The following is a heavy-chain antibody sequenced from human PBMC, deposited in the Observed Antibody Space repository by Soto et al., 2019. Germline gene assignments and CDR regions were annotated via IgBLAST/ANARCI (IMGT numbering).Heavy chain of an antibody. J-gene: IGHJ3*02. CDR1: GYTFTSYG. Sequence: GASVKVSCKASGYTFTSYGISWVRQAPGQGLEWMGWISAYNGNTNYAQKLQGRVTMTTDTSTSTAYMELRSLRSDDTAVYYCARAAGDTSTRGAFDIWGQGTMVTVSS. D-gene: IGHD1-26*01. CDR2: ISAYNGNT. CDR3: ARAAGDTSTRGAFDI. V-gene: IGHV1-18*01.